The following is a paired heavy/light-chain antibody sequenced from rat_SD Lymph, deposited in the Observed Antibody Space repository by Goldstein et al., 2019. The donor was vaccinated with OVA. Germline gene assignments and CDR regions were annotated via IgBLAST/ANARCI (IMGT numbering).Light chain of an antibody. J-gene: IGKJ2-3*01. Sequence: NTVMTQSPTSMFISLGDRVTMHCRASQNVGSNVDWYQQKTGQSPKLLISGASNRHTGVPDRFTGSGSGTDLTLTISNMQAEDLAVYYCLQYNYNSYMFGAGTKLELK. CDR2: GAS. CDR1: QNVGSN. V-gene: IGKV6S11*01. CDR3: LQYNYNSYM.
Heavy chain of an antibody. CDR1: GFSLTSYS. Sequence: QVQLKESGPGLVQPSETLSLTCTVSGFSLTSYSIHWVRQLSGKSLEWMGRMWSDGKTSYNSAFTSRLSISRDTSESQVFLKMNSLHTEDTGTYYCARGIFYYDGSSPLDFWGQGVLVTVSS. J-gene: IGHJ2*01. CDR3: ARGIFYYDGSSPLDF. D-gene: IGHD1-12*02. CDR2: MWSDGKT. V-gene: IGHV2S18*01.